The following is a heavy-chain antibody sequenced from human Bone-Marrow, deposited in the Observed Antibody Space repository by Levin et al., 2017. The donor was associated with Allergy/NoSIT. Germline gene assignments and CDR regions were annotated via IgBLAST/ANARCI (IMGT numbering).Heavy chain of an antibody. CDR1: GFKVSDRG. V-gene: IGHV3-33*01. J-gene: IGHJ4*02. CDR3: ASDLDISELFDS. Sequence: PGGSLRLSCAASGFKVSDRGMHWVRQAPGKGLEWVGIIWYDGTNKLYADSVRGRFTRGRENSKNTLFLQMNSLRAEDTAVYYAASDLDISELFDSWGQGTLVTVAS. CDR2: IWYDGTNK. D-gene: IGHD1-1*01.